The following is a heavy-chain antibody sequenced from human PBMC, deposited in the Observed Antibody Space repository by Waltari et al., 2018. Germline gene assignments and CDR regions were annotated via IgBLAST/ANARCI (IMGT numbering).Heavy chain of an antibody. CDR3: GRFWGADYLDK. J-gene: IGHJ4*02. Sequence: QVQLQESGPGLVKPSETLSLTCTVSGASISSYFWIWIRQSAGKGLEWIGRISTTGGTTHTPSLRTRVAMSVDTSKNQYSLKLHSVTAADTAVYFCGRFWGADYLDKWGQGTLVTVSS. D-gene: IGHD3-16*01. CDR2: ISTTGGT. V-gene: IGHV4-4*07. CDR1: GASISSYF.